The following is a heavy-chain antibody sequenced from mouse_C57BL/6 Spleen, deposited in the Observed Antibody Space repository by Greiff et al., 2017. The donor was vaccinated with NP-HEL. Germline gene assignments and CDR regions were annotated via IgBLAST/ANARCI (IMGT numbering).Heavy chain of an antibody. D-gene: IGHD1-1*01. CDR3: ARDGDYYGSN. V-gene: IGHV3-6*01. Sequence: DVKLQESGPGLVKPSQSLSLTCSVTGYSITSGYYWNWIRQFPGNKLEWMGYISYDGSNNYNPSLKNRISITRDTSKNQFFLKLNSVTTEDTATYYCARDGDYYGSNWGQGTSVTVSS. CDR1: GYSITSGYY. CDR2: ISYDGSN. J-gene: IGHJ4*01.